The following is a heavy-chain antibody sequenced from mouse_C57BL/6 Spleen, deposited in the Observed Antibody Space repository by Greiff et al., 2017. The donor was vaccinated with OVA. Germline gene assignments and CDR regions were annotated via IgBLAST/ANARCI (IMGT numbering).Heavy chain of an antibody. CDR2: ISDGGSYT. V-gene: IGHV5-4*01. Sequence: DVKLVESGGGLVKPGGSLKLSCAASGFTFSSYAMSWVRQTPEKRLEWVATISDGGSYTYYPDNVKGRFTISRDNAKNNLYLQMSHLKSEDTAMYYCARDVDWYFDVWGTGTTVTVSS. CDR3: ARDVDWYFDV. CDR1: GFTFSSYA. J-gene: IGHJ1*03.